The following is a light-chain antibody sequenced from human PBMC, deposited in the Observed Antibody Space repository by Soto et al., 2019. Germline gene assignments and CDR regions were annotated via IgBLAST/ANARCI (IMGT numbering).Light chain of an antibody. CDR1: QSVDIS. Sequence: EIVLTQSPATLPVSPGERVTLSCRASQSVDISLAWYQQKPGQAPRLLIYGASTRATDMPGTFSGRGSGTEFTLTISSLRPEDFAVYYCQQYRSWPRTFGQGTKVDIK. CDR2: GAS. CDR3: QQYRSWPRT. J-gene: IGKJ1*01. V-gene: IGKV3-15*01.